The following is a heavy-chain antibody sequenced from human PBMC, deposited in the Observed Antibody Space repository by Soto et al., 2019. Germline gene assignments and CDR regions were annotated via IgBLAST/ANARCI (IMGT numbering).Heavy chain of an antibody. J-gene: IGHJ4*02. CDR2: IWHDGSKQ. Sequence: QVQLVESGGGVVQPGRSLRLSCAASGFTFSSYGMHWVRQAPGKGLEWVALIWHDGSKQYYADSVKGRFAISRDNAKTTLYLKMNSLRADDTAEYYCAGEEGVVARAFDYWGQGALVTVSS. CDR3: AGEEGVVARAFDY. V-gene: IGHV3-33*01. CDR1: GFTFSSYG. D-gene: IGHD2-15*01.